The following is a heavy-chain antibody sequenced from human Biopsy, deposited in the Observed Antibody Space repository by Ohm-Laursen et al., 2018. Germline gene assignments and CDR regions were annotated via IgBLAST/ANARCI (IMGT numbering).Heavy chain of an antibody. CDR2: IYYSGST. CDR3: ARHPTGFWFDP. V-gene: IGHV4-61*01. J-gene: IGHJ5*02. Sequence: SDTLSLTCTVSGGSVSSGSYYWSWIRQPPGKGLEWIGYIYYSGSTNYNPSLKSRVSISVDTSKNQFSLNLNSVTAADTAVYYCARHPTGFWFDPWGQGTLVIVSS. CDR1: GGSVSSGSYY.